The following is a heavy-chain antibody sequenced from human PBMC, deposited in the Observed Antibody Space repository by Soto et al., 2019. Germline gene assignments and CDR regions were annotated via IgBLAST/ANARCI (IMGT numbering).Heavy chain of an antibody. CDR3: VNMMVARGAFDF. CDR2: ISPQGGST. D-gene: IGHD3-10*01. V-gene: IGHV3-64D*06. CDR1: GFAFSSYA. J-gene: IGHJ4*02. Sequence: GGSLRLSCSASGFAFSSYAMHWVRQTPGKGLEYVSAISPQGGSTYYADSVKGRFTISRDDSKNTVYLQMSSLRPDDTAVYYCVNMMVARGAFDFWGQGTLVTVSS.